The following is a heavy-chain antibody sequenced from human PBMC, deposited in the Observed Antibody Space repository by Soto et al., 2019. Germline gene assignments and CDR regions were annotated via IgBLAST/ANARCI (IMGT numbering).Heavy chain of an antibody. CDR1: EDTFRNYA. J-gene: IGHJ6*02. V-gene: IGHV1-69*06. D-gene: IGHD6-13*01. CDR3: ARETPSAAAAYYYYGLDV. CDR2: IIPIFGTA. Sequence: QVELVQSGAEVKKPGSSVKVSCQASEDTFRNYAISWVRQAPGQGLEWMGGIIPIFGTANYAQKFQGRVTITADTSANTVYLELSSLRSEDTAVYYCARETPSAAAAYYYYGLDVWGQGTTVTVPS.